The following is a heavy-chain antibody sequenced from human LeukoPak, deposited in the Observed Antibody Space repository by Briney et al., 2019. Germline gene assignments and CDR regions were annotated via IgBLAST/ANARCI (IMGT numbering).Heavy chain of an antibody. J-gene: IGHJ4*02. Sequence: GGSLRLSCAASGFTFSTYAMSWVRQAAGKGLEWVSLISGSGGGTYYADSVKGRFTISRDNSKNTLYLQMNSLRAEDTAVYYCAKSGLGGYDSRFDYWGQGTLVTVSS. V-gene: IGHV3-23*01. D-gene: IGHD5-12*01. CDR2: ISGSGGGT. CDR1: GFTFSTYA. CDR3: AKSGLGGYDSRFDY.